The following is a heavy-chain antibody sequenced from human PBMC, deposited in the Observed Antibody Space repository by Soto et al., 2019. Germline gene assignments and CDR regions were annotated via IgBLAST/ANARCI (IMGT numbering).Heavy chain of an antibody. J-gene: IGHJ4*02. D-gene: IGHD3-22*01. Sequence: QVQLVQSGAEVKKPGSSVKVSCKASGGTFSRYAISWVRQAPGQGLEWMGGIIPMFGKANYAQKFQDRITITADESTSTGYLELRSLRSEDTAMYYCARDGTLYDSSGYYYPYWGQGTLVTVSS. CDR1: GGTFSRYA. V-gene: IGHV1-69*01. CDR3: ARDGTLYDSSGYYYPY. CDR2: IIPMFGKA.